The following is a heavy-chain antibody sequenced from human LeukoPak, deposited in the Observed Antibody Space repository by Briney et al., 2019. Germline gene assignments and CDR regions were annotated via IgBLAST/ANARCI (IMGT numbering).Heavy chain of an antibody. V-gene: IGHV3-74*01. CDR3: ARPTKEGSSWYWWFDP. CDR1: AFTFSSYW. D-gene: IGHD6-13*01. Sequence: GGSLRLSCAAAAFTFSSYWMHWVRQAAGKGLVWVSRINNDGSSTSYADSVKGRFTISRDNAKNTLYLQMNSLRAEDTAVYYCARPTKEGSSWYWWFDPWGQGTLVTVSS. CDR2: INNDGSST. J-gene: IGHJ5*02.